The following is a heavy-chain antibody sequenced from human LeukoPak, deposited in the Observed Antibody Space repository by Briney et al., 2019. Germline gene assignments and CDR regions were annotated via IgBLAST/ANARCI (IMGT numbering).Heavy chain of an antibody. J-gene: IGHJ4*02. CDR2: TYYRSKWYS. V-gene: IGHV6-1*01. Sequence: SQTLSPTCAISGDSVSSSTAAWNWIRQSPSRGLEWLGRTYYRSKWYSDFAEYVKSRITIDPDTSKNKFSLQLNSVTPEDTAVYYCARGRWALFDCWGQGTLVIVSS. D-gene: IGHD3-10*01. CDR3: ARGRWALFDC. CDR1: GDSVSSSTAA.